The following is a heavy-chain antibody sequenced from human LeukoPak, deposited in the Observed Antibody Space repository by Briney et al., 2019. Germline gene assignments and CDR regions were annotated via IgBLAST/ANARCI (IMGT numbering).Heavy chain of an antibody. CDR3: AILPTV. V-gene: IGHV4-59*07. J-gene: IGHJ4*02. D-gene: IGHD1-14*01. CDR1: GSSIRGYY. CDR2: IYNSVN. Sequence: SYTLSLTCTVSGSSIRGYYWSWVRQPPGKGLEFIGYIYNSVNDYNPSLKSRVIISSDPSKNQFSLRLTSMTAADTAVYYCAILPTVWGQGTLVTVSS.